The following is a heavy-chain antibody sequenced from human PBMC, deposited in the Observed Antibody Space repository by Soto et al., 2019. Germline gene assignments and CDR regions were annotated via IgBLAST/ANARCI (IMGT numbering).Heavy chain of an antibody. CDR2: ISGSGGST. CDR3: AKVVREYDYIWGSYRYPFDY. V-gene: IGHV3-23*01. D-gene: IGHD3-16*02. CDR1: GFTFSSYA. Sequence: GGSLRLSCAASGFTFSSYAMSWVRQAPGKGLEWVSAISGSGGSTYYADSVKGRFTISRDNSKNTLYLQMNSLRAEDTAVYYCAKVVREYDYIWGSYRYPFDYWGQGTLVTVSS. J-gene: IGHJ4*02.